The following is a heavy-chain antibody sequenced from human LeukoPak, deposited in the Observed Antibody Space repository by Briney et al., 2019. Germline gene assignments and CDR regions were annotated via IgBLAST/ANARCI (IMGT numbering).Heavy chain of an antibody. Sequence: ASVKVSCKASGYTFTGYYMHWVRQAPGQGLEWMGWINPNSGGTNYAQKFQGRVTMTRDTSISTAYMELSRLRSDDTAVCYCARASPYYYGSGTNHNYYYYGMDVWGQGTTVTVSS. CDR3: ARASPYYYGSGTNHNYYYYGMDV. J-gene: IGHJ6*02. CDR2: INPNSGGT. CDR1: GYTFTGYY. V-gene: IGHV1-2*02. D-gene: IGHD3-10*01.